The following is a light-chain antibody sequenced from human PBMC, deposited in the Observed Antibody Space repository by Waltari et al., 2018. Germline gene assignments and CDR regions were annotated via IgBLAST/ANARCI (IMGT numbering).Light chain of an antibody. CDR3: QQYYSTPLT. V-gene: IGKV4-1*01. CDR1: QSVLYSSNNKNY. CDR2: WAS. J-gene: IGKJ4*01. Sequence: DFVMTQSPDSLVVSLGERATINCKSSQSVLYSSNNKNYLAWYQQKPGQPPKLLIHWASTRESGVPDRFSGSGSGTDFTLTISSLQAEDVAVYYCQQYYSTPLTFGGGTKVEIK.